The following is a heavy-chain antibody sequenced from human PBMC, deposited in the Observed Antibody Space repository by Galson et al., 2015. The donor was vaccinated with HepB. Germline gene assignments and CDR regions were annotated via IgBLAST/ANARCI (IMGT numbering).Heavy chain of an antibody. D-gene: IGHD4-17*01. Sequence: SVKVSCKASGGTFSSYAISWVRQAPGQGLEWMGGIIPILGIANYAQKFQGRVTITADKSTSTAYMELSSLRSEDTAVYYCARADGYGDYGVGFDYWGQGTLVTVSS. J-gene: IGHJ4*02. CDR2: IIPILGIA. CDR1: GGTFSSYA. CDR3: ARADGYGDYGVGFDY. V-gene: IGHV1-69*10.